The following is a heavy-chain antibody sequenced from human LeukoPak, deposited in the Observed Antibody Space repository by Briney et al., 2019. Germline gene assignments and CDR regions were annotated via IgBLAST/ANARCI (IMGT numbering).Heavy chain of an antibody. CDR3: ARWYYDSSGYFYYFDY. CDR1: GGSISSYY. D-gene: IGHD3-22*01. V-gene: IGHV4-59*01. CDR2: IYYSGST. J-gene: IGHJ4*02. Sequence: SETLSLTCTVSGGSISSYYWSWIRQPPGKGLEWIGYIYYSGSTNYNPSLKSRVTISVDTSKNQFSLKLSSVTAVDTAVYYCARWYYDSSGYFYYFDYWGQGTLVTVSS.